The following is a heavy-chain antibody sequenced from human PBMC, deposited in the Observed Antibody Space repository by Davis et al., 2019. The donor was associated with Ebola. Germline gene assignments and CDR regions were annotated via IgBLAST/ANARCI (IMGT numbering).Heavy chain of an antibody. Sequence: GGSLRLSCAASGFTFDDYAMHWVRQAPGKGLEWVSGISWNSGSIGYADSVKGRFTISRDNAKNSLYLQMNSLRAEDTAVYYCARQSIAARYYGMDVWGQGTTVTVSS. J-gene: IGHJ6*02. CDR3: ARQSIAARYYGMDV. CDR2: ISWNSGSI. D-gene: IGHD6-6*01. V-gene: IGHV3-9*01. CDR1: GFTFDDYA.